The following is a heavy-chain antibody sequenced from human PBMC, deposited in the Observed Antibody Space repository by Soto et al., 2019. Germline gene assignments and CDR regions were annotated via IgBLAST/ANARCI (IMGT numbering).Heavy chain of an antibody. CDR3: AREGRLATPEILGRFDAFDI. J-gene: IGHJ3*02. CDR2: IITIFGTA. Sequence: ASVKVSCKAAGGTFSSYAISRVRQATGQGLEWMGGIITIFGTANYAQKFQGRVTITADESTSTAYMELSSLRSEDTAVYYCAREGRLATPEILGRFDAFDIWGQGTMVTVSS. CDR1: GGTFSSYA. D-gene: IGHD5-12*01. V-gene: IGHV1-69*13.